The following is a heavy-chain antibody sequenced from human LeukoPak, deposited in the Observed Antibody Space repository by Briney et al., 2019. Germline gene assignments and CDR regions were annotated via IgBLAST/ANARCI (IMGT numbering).Heavy chain of an antibody. D-gene: IGHD4-17*01. J-gene: IGHJ3*02. CDR1: GGSISSYY. CDR2: IYFSGGT. CDR3: ARLVPDDYGDPDAFDI. V-gene: IGHV4-59*06. Sequence: SETLSLTCTVSGGSISSYYWNWIRQPPGKGLEWIGYIYFSGGTYYNPSLKSRVTISVDTSKNQCSLKLSSVTAADTAVYYCARLVPDDYGDPDAFDIWGQGTMVTVSS.